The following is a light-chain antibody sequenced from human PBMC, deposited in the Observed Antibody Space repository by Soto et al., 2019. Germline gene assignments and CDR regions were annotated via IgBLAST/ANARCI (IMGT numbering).Light chain of an antibody. Sequence: EIVMTQSPATLSVSPGETATLSCRASQSVSSNLAWYQQKPGQAPSLLIYGASTRATDIPPRFSGSGSGTEFTLTITSLQSEDFAVYYCQQYKHWPPLTFGGGTKVDIK. CDR3: QQYKHWPPLT. V-gene: IGKV3-15*01. J-gene: IGKJ4*01. CDR2: GAS. CDR1: QSVSSN.